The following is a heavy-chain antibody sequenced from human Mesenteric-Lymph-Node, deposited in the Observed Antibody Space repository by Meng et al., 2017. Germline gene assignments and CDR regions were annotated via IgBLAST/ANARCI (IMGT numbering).Heavy chain of an antibody. D-gene: IGHD6-13*01. Sequence: SETLSLTCGVSGGSFSGYYWNWIRQPPGKGLEWIGEINHSGSTNYNPSLKSRVTISVDTSKNQFSLKLSSVTAADTAVYYCARVGWSSSWFDYWGQGTLVTVSS. CDR3: ARVGWSSSWFDY. CDR1: GGSFSGYY. J-gene: IGHJ4*02. V-gene: IGHV4-34*01. CDR2: INHSGST.